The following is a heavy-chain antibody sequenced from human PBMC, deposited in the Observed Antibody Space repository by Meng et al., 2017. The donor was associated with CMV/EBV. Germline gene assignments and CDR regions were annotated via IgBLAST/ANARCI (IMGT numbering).Heavy chain of an antibody. CDR3: ARSVGELPVYYYGMDV. J-gene: IGHJ6*02. Sequence: GGSLRLSCAASGFTFSSYAMHWVRQAPGKGLEYVSAISSNGGSTYYADSVKGRFTISRDNSKNTLYLQMGSLRAEDMAVYYCARSVGELPVYYYGMDVWGQGTTVTDSS. V-gene: IGHV3-64*02. D-gene: IGHD1-26*01. CDR1: GFTFSSYA. CDR2: ISSNGGST.